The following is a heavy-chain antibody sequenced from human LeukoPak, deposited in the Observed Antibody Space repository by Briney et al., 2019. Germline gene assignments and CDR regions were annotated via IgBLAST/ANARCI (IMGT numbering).Heavy chain of an antibody. V-gene: IGHV4-39*01. Sequence: PSETLSLTCTVSGDSITTSNHFWGWIRQPPGKGLEWIGSVYYNRNTYYNPSLKSRVTISVDPSKNQFSLKLTSVTAADTAMYYCARLFGSGSPYKYGFWGQGTLVTVSS. J-gene: IGHJ1*01. D-gene: IGHD3-10*01. CDR3: ARLFGSGSPYKYGF. CDR1: GDSITTSNHF. CDR2: VYYNRNT.